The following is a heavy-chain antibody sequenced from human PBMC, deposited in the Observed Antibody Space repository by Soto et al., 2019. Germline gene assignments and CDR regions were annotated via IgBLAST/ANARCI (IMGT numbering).Heavy chain of an antibody. D-gene: IGHD3-10*01. V-gene: IGHV3-21*01. J-gene: IGHJ4*02. CDR1: GFTFSAYN. Sequence: KPGGSLRLSCAASGFTFSAYNIYWVRQAPGKGLEWVSFISSTGTYLNYAASLKGRFTISRDNANSSVFLQMDNLSAEDTAVYYCARQLHFGELSLGFWGQGTLVTVSS. CDR2: ISSTGTYL. CDR3: ARQLHFGELSLGF.